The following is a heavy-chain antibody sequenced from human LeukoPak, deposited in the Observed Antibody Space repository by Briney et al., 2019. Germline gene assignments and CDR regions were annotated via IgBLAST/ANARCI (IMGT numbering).Heavy chain of an antibody. CDR2: IIPIFGTA. CDR1: GGTFSSYA. CDR3: ASSHYDYGDYGAHWYFDL. Sequence: ASVKVSCKASGGTFSSYAISWVRQAPGQGLEWMGGIIPIFGTANYAQKFQGRVTITTDESTSTAYMELSSLRSEDTAVYHCASSHYDYGDYGAHWYFDLWGRGTLVTVSS. J-gene: IGHJ2*01. D-gene: IGHD4-17*01. V-gene: IGHV1-69*05.